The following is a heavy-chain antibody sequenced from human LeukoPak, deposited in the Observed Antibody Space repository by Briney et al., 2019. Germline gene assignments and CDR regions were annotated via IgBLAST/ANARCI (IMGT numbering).Heavy chain of an antibody. CDR2: ISSSGSTI. CDR1: GFTFSDYY. V-gene: IGHV3-11*04. CDR3: ATRVRSGIDY. J-gene: IGHJ4*02. D-gene: IGHD3-3*01. Sequence: GGSLRLSCAASGFTFSDYYMSWMRQAPGKGLEWVSYISSSGSTIYYADSVKGRFTISRDNAKNSLYLQMNSLGAEDTAVYYCATRVRSGIDYWGQGTLVTVSS.